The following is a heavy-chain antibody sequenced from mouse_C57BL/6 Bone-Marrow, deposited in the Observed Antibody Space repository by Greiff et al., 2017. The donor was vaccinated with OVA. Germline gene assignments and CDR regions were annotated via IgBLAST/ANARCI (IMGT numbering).Heavy chain of an antibody. CDR1: GFTFSDFY. CDR3: ARDNGYAMDY. J-gene: IGHJ4*01. CDR2: SRNKANDYTT. V-gene: IGHV7-1*01. Sequence: EVKLMESGGGLVQSGCSLRLSCATSGFTFSDFYMEWVRQAPGKGLEWIAASRNKANDYTTEYSASVKGRFIVSRDTSQSILYLQMNALRAEDTAIYYCARDNGYAMDYWGQGTSVTVSS.